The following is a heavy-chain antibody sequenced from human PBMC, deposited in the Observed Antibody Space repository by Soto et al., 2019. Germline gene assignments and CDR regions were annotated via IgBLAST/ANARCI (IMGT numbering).Heavy chain of an antibody. J-gene: IGHJ4*02. Sequence: GGSLRLSCTASGFTFGDYAMSWFRQAPGKGLEWVGFIRSKAYGGTTEYAASVKGRFTISRDDSKSIAYLQMNSLKTEDTAVYYCTRERSIVVAGTLGYWGQGTLVTVSS. CDR2: IRSKAYGGTT. D-gene: IGHD6-19*01. CDR3: TRERSIVVAGTLGY. V-gene: IGHV3-49*03. CDR1: GFTFGDYA.